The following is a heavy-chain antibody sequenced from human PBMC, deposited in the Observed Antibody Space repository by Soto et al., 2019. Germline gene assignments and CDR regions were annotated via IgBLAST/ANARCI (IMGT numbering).Heavy chain of an antibody. J-gene: IGHJ6*03. CDR2: ISSSSSTI. CDR3: ARPGYCSSTSCDASAFGVDIPRWDYYYYMDV. D-gene: IGHD2-2*01. V-gene: IGHV3-48*01. Sequence: GGSLRLSCAASGFTFSSYSMNWVRQAPGKGLEWVSYISSSSSTIYYADSVKGRFTISRDNAKNSLYLQMNSLRAGDTAVLYCARPGYCSSTSCDASAFGVDIPRWDYYYYMDVWGKGTTVTVSS. CDR1: GFTFSSYS.